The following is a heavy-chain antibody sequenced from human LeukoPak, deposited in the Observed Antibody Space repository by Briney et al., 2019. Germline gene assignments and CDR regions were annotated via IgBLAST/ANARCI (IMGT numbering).Heavy chain of an antibody. J-gene: IGHJ4*02. V-gene: IGHV3-74*01. Sequence: PGGSLRLSRAASGFTFSSDWIHWVRQAPGKGLGWVSRINIDGSSTSYADSVKGRFTISRDNAKNTLYLQMNSLRDEDTAVYYCAREGIAAAAIWGQGTLVTVFS. CDR2: INIDGSST. CDR3: AREGIAAAAI. D-gene: IGHD6-13*01. CDR1: GFTFSSDW.